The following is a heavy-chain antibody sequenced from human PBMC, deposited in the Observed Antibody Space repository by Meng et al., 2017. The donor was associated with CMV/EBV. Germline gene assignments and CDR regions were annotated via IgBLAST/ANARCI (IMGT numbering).Heavy chain of an antibody. CDR1: GGSISSSSYY. V-gene: IGHV4-39*07. J-gene: IGHJ4*02. Sequence: QLRLQESGPGLVKPSETLSLTCTVSGGSISSSSYYWGWIRQPPGKGLEWIGSIYYSGSTYYNPSLKSRVTISVDTSKNQFSLKLSSVTAADTAVYYCAREGNYYGSGSYYAYWGQGTLVTVSS. D-gene: IGHD3-10*01. CDR2: IYYSGST. CDR3: AREGNYYGSGSYYAY.